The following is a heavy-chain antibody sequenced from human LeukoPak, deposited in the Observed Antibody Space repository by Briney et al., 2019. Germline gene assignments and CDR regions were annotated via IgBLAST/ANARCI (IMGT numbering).Heavy chain of an antibody. Sequence: ASVKVSCKASGYTFTGHYMHWVRQAPGQGLEWMGWINPNSGGTNYAQKFQGRVTMTRDTSISTAYMELSRLRSDDTAVYYCARDPYDSSGYYYAPSDAFDIWGQGTMVTVSS. J-gene: IGHJ3*02. V-gene: IGHV1-2*02. CDR2: INPNSGGT. CDR3: ARDPYDSSGYYYAPSDAFDI. CDR1: GYTFTGHY. D-gene: IGHD3-22*01.